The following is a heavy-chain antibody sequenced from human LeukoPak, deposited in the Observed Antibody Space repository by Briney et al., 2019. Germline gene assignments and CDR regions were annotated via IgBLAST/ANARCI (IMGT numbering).Heavy chain of an antibody. J-gene: IGHJ4*02. D-gene: IGHD5-12*01. V-gene: IGHV4-4*02. CDR3: ARQGSGSGYDSPYFDY. CDR2: IFHSGST. Sequence: SETLSLTCAVSDGSIISSNWWSWVRRPPGKGLEWIGEIFHSGSTHYNPSLKSRVTISVDTSKNQFSLKLSSVTAADTAVYYCARQGSGSGYDSPYFDYWGQGTLVTVSS. CDR1: DGSIISSNW.